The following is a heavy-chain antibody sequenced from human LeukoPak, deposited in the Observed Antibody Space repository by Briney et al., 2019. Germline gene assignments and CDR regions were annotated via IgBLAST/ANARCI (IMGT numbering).Heavy chain of an antibody. CDR1: GGSISSYY. CDR2: IYYSGST. V-gene: IGHV4-59*08. Sequence: SETLSLTCTVSGGSISSYYWSWIRQPPGKGLEWIGYIYYSGSTNYNPSLKSRVTISVDTSKNQFSLKLSSVTAADTAVDYCPRNKSTDRWLQLRGATPSYYFDYWGQGTLVTVSS. CDR3: PRNKSTDRWLQLRGATPSYYFDY. J-gene: IGHJ4*02. D-gene: IGHD5-24*01.